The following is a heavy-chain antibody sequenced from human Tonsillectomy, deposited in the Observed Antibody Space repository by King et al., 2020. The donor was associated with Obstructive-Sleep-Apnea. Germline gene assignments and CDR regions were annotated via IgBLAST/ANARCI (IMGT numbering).Heavy chain of an antibody. V-gene: IGHV4-39*07. CDR3: ARDGGQSTLVAPFDY. Sequence: QLQESGPGLVKPSETLSLTCTVSGGSISSSSYYWGWIRQPPGKGLEWIWSIYYSGSTYSNPSPKSRVTISLDTSKNQFSLMLSSVTAADTAVYYCARDGGQSTLVAPFDYWGQGTLVTVSS. CDR1: GGSISSSSYY. D-gene: IGHD4/OR15-4a*01. CDR2: IYYSGST. J-gene: IGHJ4*02.